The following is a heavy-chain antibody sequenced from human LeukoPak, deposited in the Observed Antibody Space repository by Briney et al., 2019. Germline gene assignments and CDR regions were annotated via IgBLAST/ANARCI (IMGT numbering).Heavy chain of an antibody. V-gene: IGHV3-23*01. CDR3: AKRGTTGSYYFDC. J-gene: IGHJ4*02. CDR2: PSRSGGT. D-gene: IGHD1-1*01. CDR1: GFTFNSYA. Sequence: GGSLRLSCAASGFTFNSYAMSWVRQTPGKGLEWVSTPSRSGGTYYADSAKGRFTISRDSFQNTLYLQMNSLRVEDTAVYYCAKRGTTGSYYFDCWGQGTLVTVSS.